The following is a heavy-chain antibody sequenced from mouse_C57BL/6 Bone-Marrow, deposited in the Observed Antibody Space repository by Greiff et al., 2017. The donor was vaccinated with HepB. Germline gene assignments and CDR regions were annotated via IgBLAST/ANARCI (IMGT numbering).Heavy chain of an antibody. Sequence: DVQLQESGPGLVKPSQSLSLTCSVTGYSITSGYYWNWIRQFPGNKLEWMGYISYDGSNNYNPSLKNRISITRDTSKNQFFLKLNSVTTEDTATYYCASILYGNPSWFAYWGQGTLVTVSA. J-gene: IGHJ3*01. D-gene: IGHD2-1*01. CDR1: GYSITSGYY. CDR2: ISYDGSN. V-gene: IGHV3-6*01. CDR3: ASILYGNPSWFAY.